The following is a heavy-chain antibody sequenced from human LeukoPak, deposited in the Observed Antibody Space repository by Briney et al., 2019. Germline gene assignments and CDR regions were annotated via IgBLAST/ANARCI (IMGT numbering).Heavy chain of an antibody. CDR2: INHSGST. V-gene: IGHV4-34*01. CDR3: ARHLAGRIFTFDY. D-gene: IGHD6-19*01. Sequence: PSETLSLTCAVYGGSFSGYYWSWIRQPPGKGLEWIGEINHSGSTNYNASFKSRVTISLDTSKNQFSLKLNSVTAADTAVYYCARHLAGRIFTFDYWGQGTLVTVSS. CDR1: GGSFSGYY. J-gene: IGHJ4*02.